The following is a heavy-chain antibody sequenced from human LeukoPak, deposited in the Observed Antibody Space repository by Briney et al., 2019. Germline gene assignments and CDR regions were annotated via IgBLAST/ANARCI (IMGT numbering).Heavy chain of an antibody. D-gene: IGHD2-2*01. CDR2: ISGSGGST. J-gene: IGHJ4*02. CDR3: ANAEGAQVPAARFDY. Sequence: GGSLRLSCAASGFTFSSYAMSWVRQAPGKGLEWVSAISGSGGSTYYADSVKGRFTISRDNSKNTLYLQMSSLRAEDTAVYYCANAEGAQVPAARFDYWGQGTLVTVSS. CDR1: GFTFSSYA. V-gene: IGHV3-23*01.